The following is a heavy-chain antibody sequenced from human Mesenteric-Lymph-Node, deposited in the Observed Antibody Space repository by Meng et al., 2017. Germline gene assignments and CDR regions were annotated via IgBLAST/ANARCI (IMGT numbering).Heavy chain of an antibody. CDR2: INSGGSTT. V-gene: IGHV3-74*01. CDR3: ARVMPRRAAQIEY. J-gene: IGHJ4*02. Sequence: GESLKISCAASGFTFSNYWMHWVRQAPGKGLVWFSRINSGGSTTSYADSVKGRFTISRENAKNTLYLQMNSLRAEDTAVYYCARVMPRRAAQIEYWGQGTLVTVSS. CDR1: GFTFSNYW. D-gene: IGHD2-2*01.